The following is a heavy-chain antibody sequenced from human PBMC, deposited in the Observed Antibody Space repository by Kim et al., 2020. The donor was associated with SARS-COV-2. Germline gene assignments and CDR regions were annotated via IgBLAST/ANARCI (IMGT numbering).Heavy chain of an antibody. D-gene: IGHD2-2*02. V-gene: IGHV3-23*01. CDR3: AKGSSTSCYTGLDS. CDR2: VSGNGGST. CDR1: GLTFSRYA. Sequence: GGSLRLSCAASGLTFSRYAMTWVRQAPGKGLEWVSVVSGNGGSTYYTDAVKGRFTISRDNSKNTLYLQMNSLRDEDTAVYYCAKGSSTSCYTGLDSWGQGTLVTVSS. J-gene: IGHJ4*02.